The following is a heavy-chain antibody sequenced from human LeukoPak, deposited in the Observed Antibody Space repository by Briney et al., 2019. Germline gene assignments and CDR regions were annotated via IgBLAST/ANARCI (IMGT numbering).Heavy chain of an antibody. CDR1: GYSISSGDY. D-gene: IGHD3-22*01. CDR3: ARYHPTTYYYDSSGYWN. Sequence: TSETLSLTCAVSGYSISSGDYWGWIRQPPGKGREWIGSIYHSGSTYYNPSLKSRVTISVDTSKNQYSLKLSSVTAADTAVYYCARYHPTTYYYDSSGYWNWGQGTLVTVSS. V-gene: IGHV4-38-2*01. J-gene: IGHJ4*02. CDR2: IYHSGST.